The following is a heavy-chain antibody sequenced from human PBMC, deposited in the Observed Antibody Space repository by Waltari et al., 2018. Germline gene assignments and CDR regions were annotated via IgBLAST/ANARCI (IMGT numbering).Heavy chain of an antibody. Sequence: QVKLQESGPGLARPSDTLSSTCLLSDQSITSAFFWGWLRLPLGKGLGWTGSGDHSVATGYYPALRIRVTSTVGTTTNQVLLSLASVTAADTGMYYCARDHSTSWSHEAYDVWGPGTMVTVAS. V-gene: IGHV4-38-2*02. CDR1: DQSITSAFF. CDR2: GDHSVAT. J-gene: IGHJ3*01. CDR3: ARDHSTSWSHEAYDV. D-gene: IGHD2-2*01.